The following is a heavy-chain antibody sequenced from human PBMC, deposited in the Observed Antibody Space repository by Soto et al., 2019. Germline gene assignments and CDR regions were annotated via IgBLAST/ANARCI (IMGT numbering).Heavy chain of an antibody. D-gene: IGHD6-19*01. CDR1: GGSISSYY. CDR2: IYYSGST. CDR3: ARVAAVAWHFDY. Sequence: KTSETLSLTCTVSGGSISSYYWSWIRQPPGKGLEWIGYIYYSGSTNYNPSLKSRVTISVDTSKNQFSLKLSSVTAADTAVYYCARVAAVAWHFDYWGQGTLVTVSS. J-gene: IGHJ4*02. V-gene: IGHV4-59*01.